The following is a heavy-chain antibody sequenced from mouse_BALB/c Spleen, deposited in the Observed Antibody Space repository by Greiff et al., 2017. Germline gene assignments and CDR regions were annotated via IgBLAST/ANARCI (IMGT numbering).Heavy chain of an antibody. CDR3: ARGRGPVNWYFDV. J-gene: IGHJ1*01. V-gene: IGHV14-3*02. D-gene: IGHD3-3*01. CDR2: IDPANGNT. Sequence: EVQLQQSGAELVKPGASVKLSCTASGFNIKDTYMHWVKQRPEQGLEWIGRIDPANGNTKYDPKFQGKATITADTSSNTAYLQLSSLTSEDTAVYYGARGRGPVNWYFDVWGAGTTVTVSS. CDR1: GFNIKDTY.